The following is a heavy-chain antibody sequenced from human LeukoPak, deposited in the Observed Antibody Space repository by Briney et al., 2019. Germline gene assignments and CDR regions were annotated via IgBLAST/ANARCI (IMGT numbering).Heavy chain of an antibody. Sequence: VASVTVSFKASGYTFTVYYMHWVRQARGQGGEWMGWISPNSGDTNYTQKFQGRVTMTRDTSISTAYMELSRLTSDDTAVYYCARNFGSGSYIDYWGPGTLVTVSS. CDR1: GYTFTVYY. CDR2: ISPNSGDT. CDR3: ARNFGSGSYIDY. V-gene: IGHV1-2*02. J-gene: IGHJ4*02. D-gene: IGHD6-19*01.